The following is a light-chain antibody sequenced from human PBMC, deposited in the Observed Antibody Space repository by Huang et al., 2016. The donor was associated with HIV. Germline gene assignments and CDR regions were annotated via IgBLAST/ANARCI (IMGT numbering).Light chain of an antibody. J-gene: IGKJ1*01. Sequence: EIVLTQSPGTLSLSPGERATLSCRASQSISSIYLAWYQQKPGQAPRLLSYAASSRATGIPDRFSGSGSGTDFTLTISRLEPEDFAVYYCQQYGSSPRTFGQGTKVEIK. V-gene: IGKV3-20*01. CDR2: AAS. CDR3: QQYGSSPRT. CDR1: QSISSIY.